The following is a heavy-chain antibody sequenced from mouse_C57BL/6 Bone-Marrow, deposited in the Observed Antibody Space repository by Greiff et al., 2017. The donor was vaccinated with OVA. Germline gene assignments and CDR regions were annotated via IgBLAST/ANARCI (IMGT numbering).Heavy chain of an antibody. CDR3: AKGWGYDAWMAY. J-gene: IGHJ3*01. D-gene: IGHD2-2*01. Sequence: EVQLQQSGPELVKPGASVKMSCKASGYTFTDYNMHWVKQSPGKSLEWIGYINPNNGGTSYNQKFKGKATLTVNKSSSTAYMELRSLTSEDSAVYCGAKGWGYDAWMAYWGQGTLVTVSA. CDR2: INPNNGGT. CDR1: GYTFTDYN. V-gene: IGHV1-22*01.